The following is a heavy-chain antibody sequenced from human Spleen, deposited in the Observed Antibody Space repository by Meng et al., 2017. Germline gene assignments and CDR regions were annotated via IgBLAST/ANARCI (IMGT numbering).Heavy chain of an antibody. J-gene: IGHJ6*02. D-gene: IGHD1-26*01. CDR2: IYSGGST. V-gene: IGHV3-53*04. CDR3: ARALSIVGATTGDYYGMDV. CDR1: RFTVSSNY. Sequence: GGSLRLSCAASRFTVSSNYMSWVRQAPGKGLEWVSVIYSGGSTYYADSVKGRFTISRHNSKNTLYLQMNSLRAEDTAVYYCARALSIVGATTGDYYGMDVWGQGTTVTVSS.